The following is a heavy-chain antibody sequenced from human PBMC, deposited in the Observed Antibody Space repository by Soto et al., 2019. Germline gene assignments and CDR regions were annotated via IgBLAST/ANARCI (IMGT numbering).Heavy chain of an antibody. CDR3: ARGDSTDCSNGVCSFFYNHDMDV. J-gene: IGHJ6*02. CDR1: GYSFTDYH. D-gene: IGHD2-8*01. Sequence: GASVKVSCKASGYSFTDYHIHWVRQAPGQGLEWLGRINPKSGGTSTAQKLQGWVTMTTDTSISTASMEPTRLTSDDTAIYYCARGDSTDCSNGVCSFFYNHDMDVWGQGTTVTVSS. V-gene: IGHV1-2*04. CDR2: INPKSGGT.